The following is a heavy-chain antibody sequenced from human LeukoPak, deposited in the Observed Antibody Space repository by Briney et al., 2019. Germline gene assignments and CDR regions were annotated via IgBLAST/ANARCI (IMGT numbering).Heavy chain of an antibody. CDR1: GGSISSGGYY. CDR3: ARETYYCGSPPADV. J-gene: IGHJ6*04. Sequence: SETLSLTCTVSGGSISSGGYYWSWIRQHPGKGLEWIGYIYYSGSTYYNPSLKSRVTISVDTSKNQFSLKLSSVTAADTAVYYCARETYYCGSPPADVWGKGTTVTVSS. V-gene: IGHV4-31*03. D-gene: IGHD3-10*01. CDR2: IYYSGST.